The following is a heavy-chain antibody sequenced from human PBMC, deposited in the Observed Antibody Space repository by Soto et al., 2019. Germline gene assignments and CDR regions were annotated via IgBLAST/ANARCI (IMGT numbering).Heavy chain of an antibody. Sequence: QVRLVESGGGVVQPGGSLRLSCAASGFTFSNFGMHWVRQAPGKGLGWVAAIWYDGNNKYYADSVKGRFTTSRDNSRKTLFLQLNSLRVEDTAVYYCARDRAEAILTGYYSSYWFDPWGQGPLVTVSS. CDR3: ARDRAEAILTGYYSSYWFDP. CDR2: IWYDGNNK. V-gene: IGHV3-33*01. J-gene: IGHJ5*02. D-gene: IGHD3-9*01. CDR1: GFTFSNFG.